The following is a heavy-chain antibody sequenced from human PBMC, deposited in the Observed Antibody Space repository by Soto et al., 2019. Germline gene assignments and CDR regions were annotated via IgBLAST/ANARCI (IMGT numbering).Heavy chain of an antibody. Sequence: PSETLSLTCNVSGGSIYTYYWNWIRQSPGKGLEWIGYISDGGSTNYNPSLKSRVTMSVDRSRNQFSLNMRSVTAADTAVYYCASTLDLGGSARTNWFDPWCQGTLVTVSS. CDR2: ISDGGST. D-gene: IGHD2-15*01. CDR1: GGSIYTYY. CDR3: ASTLDLGGSARTNWFDP. V-gene: IGHV4-59*12. J-gene: IGHJ5*02.